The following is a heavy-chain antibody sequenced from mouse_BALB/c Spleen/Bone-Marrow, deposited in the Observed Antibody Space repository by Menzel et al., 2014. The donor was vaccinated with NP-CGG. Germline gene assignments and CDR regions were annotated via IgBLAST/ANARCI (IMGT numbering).Heavy chain of an antibody. V-gene: IGHV14-3*02. Sequence: VHVKQSGAELVKPGASVKLSCTASGFNIKDTYMHWVKQRPEQGLEWIGRIDPANGNTKYDPKFQGKATITADTSSNTAYLQLSRLTSEDTAVYYCARDYGSSYYYAMDYWGQGTSVTVSS. CDR1: GFNIKDTY. CDR2: IDPANGNT. J-gene: IGHJ4*01. D-gene: IGHD1-1*01. CDR3: ARDYGSSYYYAMDY.